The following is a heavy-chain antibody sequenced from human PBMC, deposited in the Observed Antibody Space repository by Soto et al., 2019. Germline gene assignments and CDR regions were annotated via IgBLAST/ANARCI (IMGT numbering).Heavy chain of an antibody. J-gene: IGHJ5*02. CDR2: IYSGGST. D-gene: IGHD2-2*01. V-gene: IGHV3-53*01. Sequence: EVQLVESGGGLIQPGGSLRLSCAASGFTVSSNYMSWVRQAPGKGLEWVSVIYSGGSTYYADSVKGRFTISRDNSKNTLYLQMNSLRAEDTAVYYCARVGNALPEDWFDPWGQGTLVTVSS. CDR3: ARVGNALPEDWFDP. CDR1: GFTVSSNY.